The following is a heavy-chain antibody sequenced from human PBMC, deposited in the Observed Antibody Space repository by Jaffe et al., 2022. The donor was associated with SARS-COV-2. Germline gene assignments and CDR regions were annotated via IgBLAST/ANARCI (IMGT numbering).Heavy chain of an antibody. CDR3: TTDARIGVATSIGYYYYYGMDV. D-gene: IGHD5-12*01. J-gene: IGHJ6*02. CDR2: IKSKTDGGTT. CDR1: GFTFSNAW. Sequence: EVQLVESGGGLVKPGGSLRLSCAASGFTFSNAWMSWVRQAPGKGLEWVGRIKSKTDGGTTDYAAPVKGRFTISRDDSKNTLYLQMNSLKTEDTAVYYCTTDARIGVATSIGYYYYYGMDVWGQGTTVTVSS. V-gene: IGHV3-15*01.